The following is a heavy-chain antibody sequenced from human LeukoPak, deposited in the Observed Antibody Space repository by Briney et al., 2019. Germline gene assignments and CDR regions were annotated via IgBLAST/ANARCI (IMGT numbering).Heavy chain of an antibody. J-gene: IGHJ6*03. CDR3: AKRGRTYSSSNYYYYMDV. Sequence: PGRSLRLSCAASGFTFSSYGIHWVRQAPGKGLEWVAVISYDGSNKYYADSVKGRFTISRDNSKNTLYLQMNSLRAEDTAVYYCAKRGRTYSSSNYYYYMDVWGKGTTVTVSS. CDR1: GFTFSSYG. D-gene: IGHD6-6*01. CDR2: ISYDGSNK. V-gene: IGHV3-30*18.